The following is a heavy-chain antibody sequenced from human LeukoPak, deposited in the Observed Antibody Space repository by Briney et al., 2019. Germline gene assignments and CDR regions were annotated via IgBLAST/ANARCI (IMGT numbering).Heavy chain of an antibody. V-gene: IGHV3-30*02. CDR2: IRYDGSNK. D-gene: IGHD2-15*01. J-gene: IGHJ4*02. CDR3: VSVVAATIDY. CDR1: GFTFSSYG. Sequence: GGSLRLSCAASGFTFSSYGMHWVRQAPGKGLEWVAFIRYDGSNKYYADSVKGRFTISRDNSKNTLYLQMNSLRAEDTAVYYCVSVVAATIDYWGQGTLVTASS.